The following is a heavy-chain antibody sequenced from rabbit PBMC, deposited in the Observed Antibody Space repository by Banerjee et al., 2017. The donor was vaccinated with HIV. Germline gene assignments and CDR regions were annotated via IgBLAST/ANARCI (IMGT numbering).Heavy chain of an antibody. J-gene: IGHJ4*01. CDR2: INTSSGNT. D-gene: IGHD8-1*01. V-gene: IGHV1S45*01. CDR3: VRDMMPGSSYYTLNL. CDR1: GFSFSNKYV. Sequence: QEQLEESGGDLVKPEGSLTLTCTASGFSFSNKYVMCWVRQAPGKGLEWIACINTSSGNTVYANWAKGRFTISKTSSTTVTLQMTSLTAADTATYFCVRDMMPGSSYYTLNLWGQGTLVTVS.